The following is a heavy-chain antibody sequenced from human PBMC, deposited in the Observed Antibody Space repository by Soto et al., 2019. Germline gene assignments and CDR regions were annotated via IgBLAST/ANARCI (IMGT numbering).Heavy chain of an antibody. CDR3: PRASDSGSHGDMDV. V-gene: IGHV3-72*01. CDR1: GFTFSDHY. D-gene: IGHD1-26*01. CDR2: IRNKANGYTT. J-gene: IGHJ6*02. Sequence: EVQLVEFGGGLVQPGGSLRLSCAASGFTFSDHYMDWVRQAPGKGPEWVARIRNKANGYTTEYAASVKGRFTISRDDSKNSLYLQMDRLKTEDTDLYYCPRASDSGSHGDMDVWGRGTTDTVSS.